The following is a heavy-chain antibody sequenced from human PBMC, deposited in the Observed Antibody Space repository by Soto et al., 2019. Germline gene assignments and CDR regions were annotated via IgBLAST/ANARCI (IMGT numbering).Heavy chain of an antibody. V-gene: IGHV3-30*18. J-gene: IGHJ6*01. CDR1: GFTFSSYG. D-gene: IGHD1-7*01. CDR3: AKDQARTGTTYYYGMDV. Sequence: QVQLVESGGGVVQPGRSLRLSCAASGFTFSSYGMHWVRQAPGKGLEWVAVISYDGSNKYYADSVKGRFTISRDNSKNTLYLQMNSLRAEDTAVYYCAKDQARTGTTYYYGMDVW. CDR2: ISYDGSNK.